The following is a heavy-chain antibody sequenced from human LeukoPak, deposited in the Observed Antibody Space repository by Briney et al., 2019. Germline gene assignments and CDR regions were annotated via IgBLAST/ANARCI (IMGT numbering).Heavy chain of an antibody. CDR2: SIPIFGRT. V-gene: IGHV1-69*05. D-gene: IGHD4/OR15-4a*01. J-gene: IGHJ4*02. Sequence: SVKVSCKASGGTFSSTVISWVRQAPGQGLEWMGGSIPIFGRTNYAQKFQGRVTITTDESTGTAYMEVSSLRSEDTAVYYCARDVFSRDPHYGGPVHDWGQGTLVTVS. CDR1: GGTFSSTV. CDR3: ARDVFSRDPHYGGPVHD.